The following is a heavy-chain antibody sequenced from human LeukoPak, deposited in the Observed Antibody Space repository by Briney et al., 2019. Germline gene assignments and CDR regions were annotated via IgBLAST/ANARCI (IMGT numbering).Heavy chain of an antibody. J-gene: IGHJ3*02. D-gene: IGHD6-19*01. Sequence: GGSLRLSCAASGLTFSSYAMSWVRQAPGKGLEWVSGISGSGASTYYADSVKGRFTISRDNSKNTLCLQMNSLRAEDTAVYYCAKEAVGPYAFDIWGQGTMVTVSS. CDR1: GLTFSSYA. V-gene: IGHV3-23*01. CDR3: AKEAVGPYAFDI. CDR2: ISGSGAST.